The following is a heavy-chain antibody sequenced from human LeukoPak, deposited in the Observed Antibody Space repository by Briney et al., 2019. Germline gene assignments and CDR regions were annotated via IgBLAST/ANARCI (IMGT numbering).Heavy chain of an antibody. CDR2: ISSATSSI. CDR1: GFTFSSTG. Sequence: GGSLRLSCAASGFTFSSTGMNWVRQAPGKGLEWVSYISSATSSIYYADSVKGRFTISRDNAKNSLYLQMNSLRAEDTAVYYCARDVTYYGGDWFDPWGQGTLVTVSS. V-gene: IGHV3-48*04. J-gene: IGHJ5*02. CDR3: ARDVTYYGGDWFDP. D-gene: IGHD4-23*01.